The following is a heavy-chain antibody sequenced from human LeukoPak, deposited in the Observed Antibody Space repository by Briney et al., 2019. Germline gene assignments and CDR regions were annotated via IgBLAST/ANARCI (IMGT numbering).Heavy chain of an antibody. CDR1: GFTFSSYA. V-gene: IGHV3-23*01. D-gene: IGHD2-15*01. CDR3: AKELGGGREGDY. CDR2: ISGSGGST. J-gene: IGHJ4*02. Sequence: GGSLRLSCAASGFTFSSYAMSWVRQAPGKGLEWVSTISGSGGSTYYADSVKGRFTISRDNSKNTLYLQMNSLRAEDTSVYYCAKELGGGREGDYWGQGTLVTVSS.